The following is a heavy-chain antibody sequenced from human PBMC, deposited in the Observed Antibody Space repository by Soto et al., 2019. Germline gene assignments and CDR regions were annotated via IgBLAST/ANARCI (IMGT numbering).Heavy chain of an antibody. Sequence: QVQLVQSGAEVKKPGASVKVSCKASGYTFTSYYISWVRQATGQGLEWMGWISAYNGNTSNAQKLQGRVPMTTDTSTSTAYMELRSLRSNDTAVYYCACDAPAEDYWGQGTLVTVSS. CDR3: ACDAPAEDY. CDR1: GYTFTSYY. V-gene: IGHV1-18*01. J-gene: IGHJ4*02. CDR2: ISAYNGNT.